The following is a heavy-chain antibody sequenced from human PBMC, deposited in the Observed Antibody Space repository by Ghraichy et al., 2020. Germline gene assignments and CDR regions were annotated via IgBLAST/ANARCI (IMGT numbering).Heavy chain of an antibody. Sequence: GESLNISCAASGFNFRAYCLNWVRQIPGKGLEWVASISSGGGYISYADSVKGRFTISRDDATASVYLQMSSLRGEDTAVYYCGSSGGSLFLPRVDYWGQGALVTVSS. CDR3: GSSGGSLFLPRVDY. CDR2: ISSGGGYI. CDR1: GFNFRAYC. D-gene: IGHD6-13*01. J-gene: IGHJ4*02. V-gene: IGHV3-21*01.